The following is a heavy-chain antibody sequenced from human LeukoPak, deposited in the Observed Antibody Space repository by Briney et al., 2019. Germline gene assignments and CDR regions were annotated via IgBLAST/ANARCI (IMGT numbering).Heavy chain of an antibody. CDR1: GFTFDDYA. Sequence: GGSLRLSCAASGFTFDDYAMHWVGQAPGKGLEWVSGISWNSGSIGYADSVKGRFTISRDNAKNSLYLQMNSLRAEDTALYYCAKARSWELQGDAFDVWGQGTMVTVSS. J-gene: IGHJ3*01. D-gene: IGHD1-26*01. V-gene: IGHV3-9*01. CDR2: ISWNSGSI. CDR3: AKARSWELQGDAFDV.